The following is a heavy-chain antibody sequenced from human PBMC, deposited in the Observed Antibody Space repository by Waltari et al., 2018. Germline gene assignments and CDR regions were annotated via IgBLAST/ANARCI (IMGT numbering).Heavy chain of an antibody. Sequence: QVQLVESGGGVVQPGRSLRLSCVAAGFIFSNSGMHWVLWAPGKGLEWVAVISYDGNTQYFADSVTGRFTISRDNSQNTVYLHLNSLRDEDTGVYYCAKGGSWAVGLTRHYYYHGMDVWGQGTAVTVSS. CDR2: ISYDGNTQ. CDR3: AKGGSWAVGLTRHYYYHGMDV. J-gene: IGHJ6*02. D-gene: IGHD1-26*01. CDR1: GFIFSNSG. V-gene: IGHV3-30*18.